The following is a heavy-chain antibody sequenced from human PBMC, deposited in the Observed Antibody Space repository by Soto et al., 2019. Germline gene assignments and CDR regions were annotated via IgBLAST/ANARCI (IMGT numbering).Heavy chain of an antibody. J-gene: IGHJ3*02. CDR1: GYTFTSYY. V-gene: IGHV1-46*03. CDR3: ARSQVDYDILTGPPSYAFDI. CDR2: INPSGGST. D-gene: IGHD3-9*01. Sequence: ASVKVSCKASGYTFTSYYMHWVRQAPGQGLEWMGIINPSGGSTSYAQKFQGRVTMTRDTSTSTVYMELSSLRSEDTAVYYCARSQVDYDILTGPPSYAFDIWGQGTMVTVSS.